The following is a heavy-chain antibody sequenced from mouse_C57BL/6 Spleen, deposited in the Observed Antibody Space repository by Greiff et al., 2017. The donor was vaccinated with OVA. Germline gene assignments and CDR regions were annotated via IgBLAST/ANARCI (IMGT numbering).Heavy chain of an antibody. Sequence: VKLMESGAELVRPGASVTLSCKASGYTFTDYEMHWVKQTPVHGLEWIGAIDPETGGTAYNQKFKGKAILTADTSSSPAYMELRSLTSEDSAVYYCTRRGYGNQYYFDYWGQGTTLTVSS. J-gene: IGHJ2*01. CDR2: IDPETGGT. CDR1: GYTFTDYE. V-gene: IGHV1-15*01. D-gene: IGHD2-10*02. CDR3: TRRGYGNQYYFDY.